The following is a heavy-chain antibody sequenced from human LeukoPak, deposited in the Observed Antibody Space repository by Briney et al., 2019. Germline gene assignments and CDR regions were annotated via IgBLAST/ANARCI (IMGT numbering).Heavy chain of an antibody. D-gene: IGHD4/OR15-4a*01. CDR2: VSNDAYNK. Sequence: SGGSLRLSCAASGFTFSTYAMHWVRQAPGKGLEWVAVVSNDAYNKYYADSVKGRFTISRDNSRNTLYLQMNSLRLDDTALYYCARDFSGASRIDFWGQGALVSVSS. CDR3: ARDFSGASRIDF. V-gene: IGHV3-30-3*01. J-gene: IGHJ4*02. CDR1: GFTFSTYA.